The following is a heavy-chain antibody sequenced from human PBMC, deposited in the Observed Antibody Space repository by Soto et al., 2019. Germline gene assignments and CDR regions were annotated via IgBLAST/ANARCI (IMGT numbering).Heavy chain of an antibody. J-gene: IGHJ6*02. CDR3: ARGLRPYYYSGMDV. D-gene: IGHD4-17*01. Sequence: EVQLVESGGGLVQPGRSLRLSCVVSGFSFDDYAMHWVRQVPGKGLEWVSGISWNSGSIGYADSVRGRVTISRDNAKNSLYPQVNSLRTEDTALYYCARGLRPYYYSGMDVWGQGTTVIVSS. CDR2: ISWNSGSI. CDR1: GFSFDDYA. V-gene: IGHV3-9*01.